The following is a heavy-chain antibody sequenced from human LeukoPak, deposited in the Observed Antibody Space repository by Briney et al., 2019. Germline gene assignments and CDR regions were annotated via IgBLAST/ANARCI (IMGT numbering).Heavy chain of an antibody. Sequence: PGGSLRLSCAASGFTFDDYAMHWVRQAPGKGLEWVSGISWNSGSIGYADSVKGRFTISRDNAKNSLYLQMNSLRAEDTALYYCAKDTHDYGDYRADAFDIWGQGTMVTVSS. J-gene: IGHJ3*02. V-gene: IGHV3-9*01. D-gene: IGHD4-17*01. CDR3: AKDTHDYGDYRADAFDI. CDR1: GFTFDDYA. CDR2: ISWNSGSI.